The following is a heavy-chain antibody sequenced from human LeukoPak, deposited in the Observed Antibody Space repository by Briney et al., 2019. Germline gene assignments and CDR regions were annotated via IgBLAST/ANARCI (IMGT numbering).Heavy chain of an antibody. V-gene: IGHV1-8*01. D-gene: IGHD3-22*01. CDR3: ARRSGYYYRDAFDI. CDR2: MNPNSGNT. Sequence: GAPVNLCCNASGYTFTSYDINWGPEATGHRAEWMTWMNPNSGNTGYAQKFQGRVTMTRNTSISTAYMELSSLRSEDTAVYYCARRSGYYYRDAFDIWGQGTMVTVSS. CDR1: GYTFTSYD. J-gene: IGHJ3*02.